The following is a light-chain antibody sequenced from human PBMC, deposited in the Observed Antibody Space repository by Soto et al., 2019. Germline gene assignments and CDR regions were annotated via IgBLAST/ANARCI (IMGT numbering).Light chain of an antibody. CDR1: QSVSSSY. CDR2: GAS. CDR3: HQYGSSPPT. V-gene: IGKV3-20*01. Sequence: EIALTQSPGTLSLSPGERATLSCRASQSVSSSYLAWYQQKPGQAPRLLIYGASSRATGIPDRFSGSGSGTDFTLTISRLEPEDFAVYYCHQYGSSPPTFGQGTKVDIK. J-gene: IGKJ1*01.